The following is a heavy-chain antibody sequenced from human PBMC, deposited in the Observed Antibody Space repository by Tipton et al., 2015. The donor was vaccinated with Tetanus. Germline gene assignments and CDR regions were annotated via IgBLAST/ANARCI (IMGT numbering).Heavy chain of an antibody. CDR2: ISSTSRYI. CDR3: VSGSALDY. Sequence: GSLRLSCAASGFTFSDAWMNWVRQAPGRGLEWVSSISSTSRYIYYADSVKGRFTISRDNAKNSLFLQMDSLRADDTAVYYCVSGSALDYWGQGTLITVSS. CDR1: GFTFSDAW. V-gene: IGHV3-21*01. J-gene: IGHJ4*02. D-gene: IGHD6-25*01.